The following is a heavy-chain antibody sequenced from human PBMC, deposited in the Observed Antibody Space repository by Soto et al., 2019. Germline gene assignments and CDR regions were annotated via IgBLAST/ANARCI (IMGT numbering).Heavy chain of an antibody. D-gene: IGHD5-18*01. CDR1: GVTCGPFW. CDR3: ARDRGYPDAFDI. V-gene: IGHV3-74*01. Sequence: GGSLRLSCAASGVTCGPFWMHWVRQAPGKGLVWVSHINSDESSTNYADSVKGRFTISRDNAKNTLYLQMSSLRAEDTAVYYCARDRGYPDAFDIWGRGTMVTVSS. J-gene: IGHJ3*02. CDR2: INSDESST.